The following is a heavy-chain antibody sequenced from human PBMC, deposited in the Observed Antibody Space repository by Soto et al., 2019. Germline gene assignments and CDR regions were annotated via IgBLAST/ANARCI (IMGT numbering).Heavy chain of an antibody. V-gene: IGHV2-26*01. Sequence: QVTLKESGPVLVKPTETLTLTCSVSAFSLSNAEMGVTWIRQPPGKALEWLAHIFSNDAKYYSTSLQTRLTISKDTSKSQVVLTMXXMXXXXXXXXXXXXXXXXXXXXXXDXWGQGTLVTVSS. CDR1: AFSLSNAEMG. J-gene: IGHJ4*02. CDR2: IFSNDAK. CDR3: XXXXXXXXXXXXDX.